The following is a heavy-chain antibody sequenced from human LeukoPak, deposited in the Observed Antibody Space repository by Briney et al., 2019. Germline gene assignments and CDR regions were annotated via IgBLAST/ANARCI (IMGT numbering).Heavy chain of an antibody. V-gene: IGHV3-23*01. J-gene: IGHJ5*02. CDR3: AKDQSRYGGFLNWFDP. CDR1: GFTFSSYA. CDR2: ISGSGGST. Sequence: GGSLRLSCAASGFTFSSYAMSWVRQAPGKGLEWVSAISGSGGSTYYADSVKGRFTISRDNSKNTLYLQMNSLRAEDTAVYYCAKDQSRYGGFLNWFDPWGQGTLVTVSS. D-gene: IGHD1-26*01.